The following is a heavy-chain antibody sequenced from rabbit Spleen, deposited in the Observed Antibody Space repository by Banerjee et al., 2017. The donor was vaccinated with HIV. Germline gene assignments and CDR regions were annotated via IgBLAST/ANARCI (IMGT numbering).Heavy chain of an antibody. V-gene: IGHV1S47*01. Sequence: QEQLKETGGGLVQPGGSLKLSCKASGFDLSNYGVSWVRQAPGKGLEWIACIVNGNGNTYYASWVNGRFTISRSTSLATVTLQVTSLTVADTATYFCAREGGIVVAGAFNLWGPGTLVTVS. J-gene: IGHJ4*01. CDR3: AREGGIVVAGAFNL. CDR1: GFDLSNYG. CDR2: IVNGNGNT. D-gene: IGHD4-1*01.